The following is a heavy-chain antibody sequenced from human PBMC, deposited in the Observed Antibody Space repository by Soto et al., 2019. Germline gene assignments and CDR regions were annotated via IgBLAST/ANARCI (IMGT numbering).Heavy chain of an antibody. CDR2: IIPIFGTA. V-gene: IGHV1-69*13. CDR3: AAGKVGAKNLGAFDI. J-gene: IGHJ3*02. D-gene: IGHD1-26*01. Sequence: GASVKVSCKASGGTFSSYAISWVRQAPGQGLEWMGGIIPIFGTANYAQKFQGRVTITADESTSTAYMELSSLRSEDTAVYYCAAGKVGAKNLGAFDIWGQGTMVTVSS. CDR1: GGTFSSYA.